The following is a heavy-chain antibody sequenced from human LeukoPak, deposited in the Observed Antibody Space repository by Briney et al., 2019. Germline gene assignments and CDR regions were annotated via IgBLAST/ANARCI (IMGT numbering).Heavy chain of an antibody. CDR1: GXTLIGYE. V-gene: IGHV3-48*03. J-gene: IGHJ4*02. CDR2: ISSGGRTI. Sequence: HPGGSLRLSCAASGXTLIGYEMNWVRQAPGKGLEWVSYISSGGRTIYYADPVRGRFTISRDNAKNSLYLQMNNLRAEDTAIYYCAREWPIDYWGQGTLVTVSS. D-gene: IGHD5-12*01. CDR3: AREWPIDY.